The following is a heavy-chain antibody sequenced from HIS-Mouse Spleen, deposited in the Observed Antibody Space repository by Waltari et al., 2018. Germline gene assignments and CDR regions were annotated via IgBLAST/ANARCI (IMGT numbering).Heavy chain of an antibody. Sequence: QVQLQESGPGLGKPSQTLSLTCTVSGGSISTGDYYCSCIRQPPGKGLWWVGYVYYRGITYYHRSLKSRVTTSVDTSTNQFSLKLISVTAADAAVYYCAGDEVQCSGGSCYNLLYWGQGTLVTVSS. J-gene: IGHJ4*02. D-gene: IGHD2-15*01. V-gene: IGHV4-30-4*01. CDR3: AGDEVQCSGGSCYNLLY. CDR1: GGSISTGDYY. CDR2: VYYRGIT.